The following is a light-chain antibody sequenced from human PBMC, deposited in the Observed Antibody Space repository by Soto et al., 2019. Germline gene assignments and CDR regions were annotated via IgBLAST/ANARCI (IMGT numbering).Light chain of an antibody. J-gene: IGKJ5*01. CDR1: QGISGY. CDR2: STS. CDR3: QQLNTYLIT. V-gene: IGKV1-9*01. Sequence: DIQLTQSPSFLSASVGDRVTITCRASQGISGYLAWYQRKPGKVPKLLIYSTSTLQSGVPSRFSGSASGTEFTLTISSLQPEDFATYYCQQLNTYLITFGQGTRLEIK.